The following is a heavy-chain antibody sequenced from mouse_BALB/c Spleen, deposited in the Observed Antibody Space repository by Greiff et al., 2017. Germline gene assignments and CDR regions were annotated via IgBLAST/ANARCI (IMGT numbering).Heavy chain of an antibody. CDR3: ARHGGYYDYTAWFAY. J-gene: IGHJ3*01. Sequence: EVNVVESGGGLVQPGGSLRLSCAASGFTFSSYTMSWVRQTPEKRLEWVAYISNGGGSTYYPDTVKGRFTISRDNAKNTLYLQMSSLKSEDTAMYYCARHGGYYDYTAWFAYWGQGTLVTVSA. V-gene: IGHV5-12-2*01. CDR1: GFTFSSYT. CDR2: ISNGGGST. D-gene: IGHD2-4*01.